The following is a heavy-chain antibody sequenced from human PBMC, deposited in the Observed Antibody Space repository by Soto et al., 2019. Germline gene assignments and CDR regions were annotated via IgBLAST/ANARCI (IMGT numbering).Heavy chain of an antibody. CDR2: IKQDGREK. V-gene: IGHV3-7*01. D-gene: IGHD6-6*01. J-gene: IGHJ5*02. Sequence: EVQLVESGGGLVQPGGSLRLSCAASGFTFSSYWMSWFRQAPGKGLEWVANIKQDGREKYYVDSVKGRFTISRDNAKNSLYLQMNTLRAEDTAVYYCARSIAARLNWFDPWGQGTLVTVSS. CDR1: GFTFSSYW. CDR3: ARSIAARLNWFDP.